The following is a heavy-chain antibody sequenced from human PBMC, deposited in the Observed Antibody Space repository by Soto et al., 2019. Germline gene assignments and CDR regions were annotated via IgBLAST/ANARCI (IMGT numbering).Heavy chain of an antibody. Sequence: GGSLRLSCAASGFTFSNYAMSWVRQAPGKGLEWVSTISGSGFNTYYADSVKGRCTMSRDNSKDTVNLQMSSLRAEDTAVYYCAKPADDDSWSGHDYWGQGTLVTVSS. D-gene: IGHD3-3*01. J-gene: IGHJ4*02. CDR1: GFTFSNYA. CDR2: ISGSGFNT. CDR3: AKPADDDSWSGHDY. V-gene: IGHV3-23*01.